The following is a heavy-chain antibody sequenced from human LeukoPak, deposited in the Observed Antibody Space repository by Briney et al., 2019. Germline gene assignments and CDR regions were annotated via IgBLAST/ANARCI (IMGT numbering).Heavy chain of an antibody. CDR1: GGSFSHYY. CDR2: IDHTGNT. V-gene: IGHV4-34*01. J-gene: IGHJ6*03. CDR3: ARLNYGSGKARYYYYYMDV. Sequence: SETLSLTCAVNGGSFSHYYWTWIRQSPGKGLEWIGEIDHTGNTNYNPSLESRVAISVDTSKNQFSLKLSSVTAADTAVYYCARLNYGSGKARYYYYYMDVWGKGTTVTVSS. D-gene: IGHD3-10*01.